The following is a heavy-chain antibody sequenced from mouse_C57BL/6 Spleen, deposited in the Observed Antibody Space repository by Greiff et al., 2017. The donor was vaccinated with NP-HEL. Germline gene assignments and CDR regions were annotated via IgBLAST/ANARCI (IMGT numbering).Heavy chain of an antibody. D-gene: IGHD2-4*01. CDR2: ISYDGSN. CDR1: GYSITSGYY. Sequence: DVKLQESGPGLVKPSQSLSLTCSVTGYSITSGYYWNWIRQFPGNKLEWMGYISYDGSNNYNPSLKNRISITRDTSKNQFFLKLNSVTTEDTATYYCALRDYDEVDYWGQGTTLTVSS. J-gene: IGHJ2*01. V-gene: IGHV3-6*01. CDR3: ALRDYDEVDY.